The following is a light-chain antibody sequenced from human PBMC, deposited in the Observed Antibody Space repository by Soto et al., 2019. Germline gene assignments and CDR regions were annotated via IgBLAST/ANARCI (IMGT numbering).Light chain of an antibody. V-gene: IGLV3-9*01. CDR3: QVWGSSTVI. CDR1: NIGSKN. Sequence: SYELTQPLSVSVALGQTARITCGGNNIGSKNVHWYQQKPGQAPVVGIYRDSNRPSGIPERFSGSNSGNTATLTISRAQAGDEADYYCQVWGSSTVIFGGGTKLTVL. J-gene: IGLJ2*01. CDR2: RDS.